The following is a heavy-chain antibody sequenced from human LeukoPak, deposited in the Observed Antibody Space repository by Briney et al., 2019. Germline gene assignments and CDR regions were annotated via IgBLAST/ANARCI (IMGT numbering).Heavy chain of an antibody. J-gene: IGHJ6*02. Sequence: GGSLRLSCAASGFTFSVAAMTWVRQAPGKGLEWVSLIGASGESTYYADSVKGRFTISRDSSKNTLFLEMNSLRTEDTAVYFCAKGTHCSGGSCFQSLPYGMDVWGQGTTVTVSS. V-gene: IGHV3-23*01. CDR2: IGASGEST. CDR3: AKGTHCSGGSCFQSLPYGMDV. D-gene: IGHD2-15*01. CDR1: GFTFSVAA.